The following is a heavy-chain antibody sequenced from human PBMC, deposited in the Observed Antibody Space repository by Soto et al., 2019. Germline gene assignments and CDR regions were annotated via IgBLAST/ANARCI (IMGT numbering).Heavy chain of an antibody. V-gene: IGHV2-26*01. J-gene: IGHJ6*02. Sequence: GSGPTLVNPTETLTLTCTVSGFSLSNARMGVSWIRQPPGKALEWLAHIFSNDEKSYSTSLKSRLTISKDTSKSKVVLTMTNMDPVDTATYYCARIFRAYNWNPRGGYYYGMDVWGQGTTVTVSS. CDR1: GFSLSNARMG. CDR2: IFSNDEK. CDR3: ARIFRAYNWNPRGGYYYGMDV. D-gene: IGHD1-20*01.